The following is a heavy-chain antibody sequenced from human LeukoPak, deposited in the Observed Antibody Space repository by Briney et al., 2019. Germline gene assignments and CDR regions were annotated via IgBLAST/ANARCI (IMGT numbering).Heavy chain of an antibody. CDR3: ARGFYGSGSYSSPGFHAFDM. Sequence: SGTLSLTCAVSGGSISSNNWWSWVRQPPGKGLEWIGEIYHSGSTDYNPSLESRVTISVDKSNNQFSLKLSSVTAADTAVYYCARGFYGSGSYSSPGFHAFDMWGQGTMVTVSS. D-gene: IGHD3-10*01. CDR2: IYHSGST. CDR1: GGSISSNNW. J-gene: IGHJ3*02. V-gene: IGHV4-4*02.